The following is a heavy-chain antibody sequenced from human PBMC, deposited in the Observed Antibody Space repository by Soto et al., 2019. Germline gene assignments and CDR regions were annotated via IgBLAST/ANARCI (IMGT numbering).Heavy chain of an antibody. CDR2: INWNGGST. V-gene: IGHV3-20*04. CDR1: GFTFDDYG. D-gene: IGHD3-16*02. J-gene: IGHJ4*02. CDR3: ARNLRLGELSSFDY. Sequence: GSLRLSCAASGFTFDDYGMSWVRQAPGKGLEWVSGINWNGGSTGYADSVKGRFTISRDNAKNSLYLQMNSLRAEDTAMYYCARNLRLGELSSFDYWGQGTLVTVSS.